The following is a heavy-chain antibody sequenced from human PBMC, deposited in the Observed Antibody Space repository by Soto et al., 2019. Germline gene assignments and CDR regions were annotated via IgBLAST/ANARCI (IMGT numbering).Heavy chain of an antibody. V-gene: IGHV3-30-3*02. J-gene: IGHJ4*02. Sequence: QVQLVESGGGVVQPGRSLRLSCAASGFTFSTNAMHWVRQAPGKGLEWVAVISYDGSTRYYADSMKGRFTISRDNSTNTLYLQMNNLRADDTAVYYCAKQFSGWSYYFDYWGQGTLVTVSS. CDR1: GFTFSTNA. CDR2: ISYDGSTR. D-gene: IGHD6-19*01. CDR3: AKQFSGWSYYFDY.